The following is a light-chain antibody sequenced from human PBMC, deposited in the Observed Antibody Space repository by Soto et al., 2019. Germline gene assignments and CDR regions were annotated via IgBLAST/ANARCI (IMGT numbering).Light chain of an antibody. Sequence: QSVLTQPPSASGSPRQSVPLSCTGTSSDVGAYDYVSWYQQHPGKAPKRVIYEINKRPSGVPDRFSGSKSGNTASLTVSGLQAEDEADYYCSSFAGSNNFPYVFGTGTKVTVL. V-gene: IGLV2-8*01. CDR3: SSFAGSNNFPYV. CDR2: EIN. J-gene: IGLJ1*01. CDR1: SSDVGAYDY.